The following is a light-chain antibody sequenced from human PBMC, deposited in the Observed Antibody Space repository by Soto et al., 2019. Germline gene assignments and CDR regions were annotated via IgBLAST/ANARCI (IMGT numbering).Light chain of an antibody. CDR1: QGIGVY. CDR2: AAS. Sequence: DIQMTQSPSSLSASLGDRVTITCRARQGIGVYLAWFQQKPGKVPKLLIYAASTLQSGVPSRFSGSGSGTDCTLTISSLQPEDFATYYCQKYNSAPLTFGGGTKVEIK. V-gene: IGKV1-27*01. CDR3: QKYNSAPLT. J-gene: IGKJ4*01.